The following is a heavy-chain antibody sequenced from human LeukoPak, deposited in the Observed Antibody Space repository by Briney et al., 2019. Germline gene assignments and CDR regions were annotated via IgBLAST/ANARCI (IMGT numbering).Heavy chain of an antibody. CDR2: ISYDGSNK. D-gene: IGHD3-9*01. CDR1: GFTFRSYA. CDR3: ARPLRYFDWSHFDY. V-gene: IGHV3-30-3*01. J-gene: IGHJ4*02. Sequence: GRSLRLPCAASGFTFRSYAMHWVRQAPGKGLEWVAGISYDGSNKYYADSVKGRFTISRDNSKNTLYLQMNSLRAEDTAVYYCARPLRYFDWSHFDYWGQGTLVTVSS.